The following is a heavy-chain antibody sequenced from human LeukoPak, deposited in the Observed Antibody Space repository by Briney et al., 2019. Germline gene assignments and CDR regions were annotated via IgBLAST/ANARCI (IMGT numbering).Heavy chain of an antibody. CDR2: IYPGDSDT. Sequence: GESLKISCKGSGYSFTSYWIGWVRQMPGKGLEWMGIIYPGDSDTRYSPSFQGQVTISADKSISTAYLQWSSLKASDTAMYYCASNYDFWSGYYRPDDYWGQGTLVTVSS. D-gene: IGHD3-3*01. CDR1: GYSFTSYW. V-gene: IGHV5-51*01. J-gene: IGHJ4*02. CDR3: ASNYDFWSGYYRPDDY.